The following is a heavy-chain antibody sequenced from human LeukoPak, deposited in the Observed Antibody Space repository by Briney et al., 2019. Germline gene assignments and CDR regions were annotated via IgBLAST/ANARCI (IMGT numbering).Heavy chain of an antibody. V-gene: IGHV1-8*01. CDR1: GYTLTELS. CDR3: ARGSELWFGVNYDAFDI. J-gene: IGHJ3*02. CDR2: MNPNSGNT. Sequence: ASVKVSCKVSGYTLTELSMHWVRQATGQGLEWMGWMNPNSGNTGYAQKFQGRVTMTRNTSISTAYMELSSLRSEDTAVYYCARGSELWFGVNYDAFDIWGQGTMVTVSS. D-gene: IGHD3-10*01.